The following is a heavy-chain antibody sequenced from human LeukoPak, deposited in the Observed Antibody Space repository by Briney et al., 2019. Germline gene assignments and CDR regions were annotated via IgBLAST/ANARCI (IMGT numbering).Heavy chain of an antibody. CDR1: GYTFISYY. CDR3: AREGYCSVGSCYSGAHFQH. J-gene: IGHJ1*01. CDR2: INLSDGDT. Sequence: RASVKVSCKASGYTFISYYIHWVRQAPGQGLEWMGIINLSDGDTTYAQKFQGRVTMTRDMSTSTVYMELSSLRSEDTAVYYCAREGYCSVGSCYSGAHFQHWGQGTLVTVSS. V-gene: IGHV1-46*01. D-gene: IGHD2-15*01.